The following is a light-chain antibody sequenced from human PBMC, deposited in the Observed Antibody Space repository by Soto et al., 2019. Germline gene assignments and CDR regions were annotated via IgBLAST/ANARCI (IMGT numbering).Light chain of an antibody. CDR1: STDVGSHKL. V-gene: IGLV2-23*01. J-gene: IGLJ1*01. CDR2: EAY. CDR3: CSNAVGSTYV. Sequence: QSVLTQPASVSGSPGQSITISCAGTSTDVGSHKLVSWYQQYPGNAPKLIIFEAYKRPSGVSNRFSGSKSGSTASLTISGLQAEDEADYYCCSNAVGSTYVFGTGTKVTVL.